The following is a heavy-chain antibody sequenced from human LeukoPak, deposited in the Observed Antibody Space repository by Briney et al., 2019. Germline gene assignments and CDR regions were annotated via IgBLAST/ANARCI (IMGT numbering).Heavy chain of an antibody. D-gene: IGHD3-9*01. V-gene: IGHV3-23*01. CDR2: TSGSGGST. CDR3: AKVMTVYYPTTSFDY. Sequence: GSLRLSCAASGFTFSSYALSWVRQAPGKGLEWVSATSGSGGSTYYADYVKGRFTISRGNSKTTLYLQMNSLRAEDTAVYYCAKVMTVYYPTTSFDYWGQGTLVTVSS. J-gene: IGHJ4*02. CDR1: GFTFSSYA.